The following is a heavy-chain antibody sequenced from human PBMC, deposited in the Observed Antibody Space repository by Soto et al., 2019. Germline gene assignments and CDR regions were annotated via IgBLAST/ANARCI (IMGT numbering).Heavy chain of an antibody. CDR1: GFIFSSYA. D-gene: IGHD3-22*01. Sequence: GGSLRLSCAASGFIFSSYAMHWVLQAPGKGLEWVAVISYDGSNKYYADSVKGRFTISRDNSKNTLYLQMNSLRAEDTAVYYCARYKGPWENSSVYYHYWGQGTLVTVSS. V-gene: IGHV3-30-3*01. CDR3: ARYKGPWENSSVYYHY. J-gene: IGHJ4*02. CDR2: ISYDGSNK.